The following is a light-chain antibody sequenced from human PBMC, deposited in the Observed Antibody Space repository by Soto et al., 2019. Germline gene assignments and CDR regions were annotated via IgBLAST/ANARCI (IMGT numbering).Light chain of an antibody. CDR3: QQRHMWPIT. CDR1: QSVSSY. V-gene: IGKV3-11*01. Sequence: EIVLIQSPGTLSLSPGERATVSCRASQSVSSYLAWYQQKPGQAPRLLIYDASNRDTGIPARFSGSGSETDFTLSISTLEPEDFAVYYCQQRHMWPITFGQGTRLEI. J-gene: IGKJ5*01. CDR2: DAS.